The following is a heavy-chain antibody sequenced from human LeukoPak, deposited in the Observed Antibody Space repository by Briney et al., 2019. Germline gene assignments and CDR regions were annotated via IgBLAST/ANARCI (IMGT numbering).Heavy chain of an antibody. CDR1: GFTLSTYR. CDR3: ARDLVREGFLSNEVYAFDI. D-gene: IGHD3-3*01. CDR2: ITSSGSYM. V-gene: IGHV3-21*01. J-gene: IGHJ3*02. Sequence: GGSLRLSCVASGFTLSTYRMNWVRQAPGKGLEWVSSITSSGSYMYYVDSVRGRFTISRDNAKNSLYLQMNTLRAEDTAMYYCARDLVREGFLSNEVYAFDIWGQGTMVTVSS.